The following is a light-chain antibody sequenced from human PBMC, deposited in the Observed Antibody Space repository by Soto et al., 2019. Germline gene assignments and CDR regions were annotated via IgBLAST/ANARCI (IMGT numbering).Light chain of an antibody. Sequence: QSVLTQPPSASGTPGQRVIVSCSGSNSNIGRNHVYWYQQLPGTAPKLFIHTTSARPSGVPDRFSGSKSGTSASLTISGLRSDDEADYYCATWDDGLNWVFGGGTKLTVL. J-gene: IGLJ3*02. CDR3: ATWDDGLNWV. V-gene: IGLV1-47*01. CDR1: NSNIGRNH. CDR2: TTS.